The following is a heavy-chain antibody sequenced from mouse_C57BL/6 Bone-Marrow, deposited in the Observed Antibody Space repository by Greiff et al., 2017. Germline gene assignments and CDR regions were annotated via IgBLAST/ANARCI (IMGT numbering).Heavy chain of an antibody. CDR2: IWGDGST. CDR1: GFSLTGYG. CDR3: ARDNSTVVDWYFDV. J-gene: IGHJ1*01. Sequence: VKLVESGPGLVAPSQSLSITCTVSGFSLTGYGVNWVRQPPGKGLEWLGMIWGDGSTDYNSTVKSRLSISKDNSKSQVFLKMNNLQTDDTARYYCARDNSTVVDWYFDVWGAGTTVTVSS. D-gene: IGHD1-1*01. V-gene: IGHV2-6-7*01.